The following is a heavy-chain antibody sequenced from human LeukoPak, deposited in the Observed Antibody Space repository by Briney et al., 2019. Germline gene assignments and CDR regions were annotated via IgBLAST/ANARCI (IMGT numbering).Heavy chain of an antibody. D-gene: IGHD6-19*01. CDR1: GYTFTSYY. CDR2: INPSGGST. CDR3: ARSGIAVLQNWFDP. Sequence: ASVKVSCKASGYTFTSYYMHWVRQAPGQGLEWMGIINPSGGSTSYAQKFQGRVTITADESTSTAYMELSSLRSEDTAVYYCARSGIAVLQNWFDPWGQGTLVTVSS. V-gene: IGHV1-46*01. J-gene: IGHJ5*02.